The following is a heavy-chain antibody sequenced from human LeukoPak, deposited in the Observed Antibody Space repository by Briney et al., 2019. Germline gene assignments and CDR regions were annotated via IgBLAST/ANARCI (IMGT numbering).Heavy chain of an antibody. CDR3: ASSKDYSDSSGFARTLDS. Sequence: PSETLSLTCTVSGGSISSYYWSWIRQPAGKGLEWIGRIYTSGSTNYNPSLKSRVTMSVDTSKNQFSLKLSSVTAADTAVYYCASSKDYSDSSGFARTLDSWGQGTLVTVSS. J-gene: IGHJ4*02. CDR2: IYTSGST. D-gene: IGHD3-22*01. CDR1: GGSISSYY. V-gene: IGHV4-4*07.